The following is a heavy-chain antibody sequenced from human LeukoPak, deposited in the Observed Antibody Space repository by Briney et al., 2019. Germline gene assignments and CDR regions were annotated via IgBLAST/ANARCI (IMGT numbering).Heavy chain of an antibody. CDR1: GFTFSSYA. CDR2: ISYDGSNK. D-gene: IGHD3-9*01. V-gene: IGHV3-30-3*01. J-gene: IGHJ4*02. Sequence: PGGSLRLSCAASGFTFSSYAMHWVRQAPGKGLEWVAVISYDGSNKYYADSVKGRFTISRDNSKNTLYLQMNSLRAEDTAVYYCARDRRVLFDWLLHFDYWGQGTLVTVSS. CDR3: ARDRRVLFDWLLHFDY.